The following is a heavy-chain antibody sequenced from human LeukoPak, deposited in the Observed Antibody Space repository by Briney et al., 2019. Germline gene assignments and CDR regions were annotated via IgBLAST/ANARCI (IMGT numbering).Heavy chain of an antibody. V-gene: IGHV1-8*01. CDR2: MNPNSGNT. CDR3: ARGGYCSSTSCAYIEYYYYYYMDV. CDR1: GYTFTSYD. Sequence: ASVKVSCKASGYTFTSYDLNWVRQATGQGLEWMGWMNPNSGNTGYAQKFQGRVTMTRNTSISTAYMELSSLRSEDTAVYYCARGGYCSSTSCAYIEYYYYYYMDVWGKGTTVTVSS. J-gene: IGHJ6*03. D-gene: IGHD2-2*01.